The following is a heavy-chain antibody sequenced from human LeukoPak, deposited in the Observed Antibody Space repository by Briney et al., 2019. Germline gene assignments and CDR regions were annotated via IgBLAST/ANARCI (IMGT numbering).Heavy chain of an antibody. D-gene: IGHD4-17*01. Sequence: SGGSLRLSCAASGFTFSSYAMSWVRQAPGKGLEWVSAISGSGGSTYYADSVRGRFTISRDNYKNTLYLQMNSPRAEETTVYYYAKAPTPPLYGDPRFVQHGMDVWSQGTTVTVSS. V-gene: IGHV3-23*01. CDR1: GFTFSSYA. CDR2: ISGSGGST. J-gene: IGHJ6*02. CDR3: AKAPTPPLYGDPRFVQHGMDV.